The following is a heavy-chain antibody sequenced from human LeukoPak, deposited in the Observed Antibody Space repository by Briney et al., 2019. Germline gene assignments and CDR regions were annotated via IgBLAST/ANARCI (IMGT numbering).Heavy chain of an antibody. Sequence: SVKVSCKFCVGTHRGYSIRGVRQPSGRGLEGVGGIIHIFGNENYAQKFEGRVTITADESTSTHYMELSSLRSEDTAVYYCARDSKAYHYDAFDIWGQGTMVTVSS. CDR3: ARDSKAYHYDAFDI. J-gene: IGHJ3*02. D-gene: IGHD6-13*01. V-gene: IGHV1-69*13. CDR2: IIHIFGNE. CDR1: VGTHRGYS.